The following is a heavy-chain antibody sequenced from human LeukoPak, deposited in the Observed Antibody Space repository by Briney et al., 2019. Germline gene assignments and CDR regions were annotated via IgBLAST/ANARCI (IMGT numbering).Heavy chain of an antibody. D-gene: IGHD6-13*01. CDR3: AKDSAGLYSSSWYYFDY. V-gene: IGHV3-30*02. J-gene: IGHJ4*02. Sequence: PGGSLRLSCAASGFTFSSYGMHWVRQAPGKGLEWVAFIRYDGSNKYYADSVKGRFTISRDNSKNTLYLQMNSLRAEDTAVYYCAKDSAGLYSSSWYYFDYWGRGTLVTVSS. CDR2: IRYDGSNK. CDR1: GFTFSSYG.